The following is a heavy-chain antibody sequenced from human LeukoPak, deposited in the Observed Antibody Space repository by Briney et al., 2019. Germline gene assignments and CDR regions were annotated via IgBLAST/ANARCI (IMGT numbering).Heavy chain of an antibody. V-gene: IGHV6-1*01. CDR2: TYYSSNWYY. CDR3: SRGWLQKGFDY. CDR1: GDSVSSNNVG. Sequence: SQTLSLTCAISGDSVSSNNVGWNWIRQSPSRGLEWLGRTYYSSNWYYDYAVSVKSRIIINPDTSKNQFSLQLDSVTPEDTAVYFCSRGWLQKGFDYWGQGTLVTVSS. J-gene: IGHJ4*02. D-gene: IGHD5-24*01.